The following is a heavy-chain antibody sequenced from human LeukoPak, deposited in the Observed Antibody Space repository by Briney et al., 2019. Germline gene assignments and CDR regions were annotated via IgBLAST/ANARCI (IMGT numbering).Heavy chain of an antibody. D-gene: IGHD6-13*01. CDR1: NGSISSYY. V-gene: IGHV4-59*01. CDR2: IYYSGST. CDR3: ARGLAAAGTSYFDY. Sequence: SEPLSLTCTVSNGSISSYYWSWIRQPPGKGLEGIGYIYYSGSTNYNPSLKSRVTISVDTSKNQFSLKLSSVTAADTAVYYCARGLAAAGTSYFDYWGQGTLVTASS. J-gene: IGHJ4*02.